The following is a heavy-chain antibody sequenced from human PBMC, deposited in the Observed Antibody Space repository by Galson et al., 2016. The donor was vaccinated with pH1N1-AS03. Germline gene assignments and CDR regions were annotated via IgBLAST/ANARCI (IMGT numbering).Heavy chain of an antibody. J-gene: IGHJ4*02. CDR3: ARVQYQLLPSDY. D-gene: IGHD2-2*01. Sequence: SVKVSCKASGYTFTSYGISWVRQAPGQGLEWMGWISAYNGNTNYAQKLQGRVTTTTDTSTSTAYMELRSLRSDDTAVYYCARVQYQLLPSDYWGQGTLVTVSS. CDR2: ISAYNGNT. V-gene: IGHV1-18*01. CDR1: GYTFTSYG.